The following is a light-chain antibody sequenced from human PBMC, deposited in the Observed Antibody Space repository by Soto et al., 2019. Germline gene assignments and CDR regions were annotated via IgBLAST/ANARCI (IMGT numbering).Light chain of an antibody. CDR3: QQYNNWPPFT. CDR1: QSVGSK. Sequence: EIVMTQSPATLSVSPAERASLSCRASQSVGSKLAWYQHKPGQAPRLLIYDASTRATGFPARFSGSGSGTEFTLTISSLQPEDFAVYYCQQYNNWPPFTFGPGTKVDIK. V-gene: IGKV3-15*01. CDR2: DAS. J-gene: IGKJ3*01.